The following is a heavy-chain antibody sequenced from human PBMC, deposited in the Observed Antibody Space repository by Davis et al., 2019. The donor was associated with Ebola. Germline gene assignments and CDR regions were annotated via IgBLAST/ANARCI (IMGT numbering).Heavy chain of an antibody. CDR3: ARHGFYYYYGMDV. V-gene: IGHV4-59*11. CDR1: GGSISSHY. J-gene: IGHJ6*02. Sequence: PSETLSLTCTVSGGSISSHYWSWSRQPPGKGLEWIGYIYYSGSTNYNPSLKSRVTISVDTSKNQFSLKLSSVTAADTAVYYCARHGFYYYYGMDVWGQGTTVTVSS. D-gene: IGHD4-17*01. CDR2: IYYSGST.